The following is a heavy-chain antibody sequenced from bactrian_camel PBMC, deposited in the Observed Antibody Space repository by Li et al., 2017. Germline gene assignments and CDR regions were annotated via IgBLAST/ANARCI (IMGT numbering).Heavy chain of an antibody. CDR1: GYMFSSWC. V-gene: IGHV3S53*01. Sequence: QLVESGGGSVQAGESVRLSCGASGYMFSSWCMAWFRQAPGKEREGVAAIDSDGRINYANSVKGRFTISQDNAKNIVNLQMNNLRPEDTAMYFCAADGRAEYGDYLDTLECYFNYWGQGTQVTVS. CDR2: IDSDGRI. D-gene: IGHD1*01. CDR3: AADGRAEYGDYLDTLECYFNY. J-gene: IGHJ4*01.